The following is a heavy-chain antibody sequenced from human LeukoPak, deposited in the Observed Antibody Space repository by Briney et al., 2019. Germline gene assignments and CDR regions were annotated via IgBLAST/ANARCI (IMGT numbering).Heavy chain of an antibody. CDR1: GGSISSSSYY. V-gene: IGHV4-39*07. J-gene: IGHJ4*02. Sequence: SETLSLTCTVSGGSISSSSYYWGWIRQPPGKGLEWIGNIYYSGSTYYNPSLKSRVTISVDKSKNQFSLKLSSVTAADTAVYYCARTTYSSSWPFDYWGQGTLVTVSS. D-gene: IGHD6-13*01. CDR2: IYYSGST. CDR3: ARTTYSSSWPFDY.